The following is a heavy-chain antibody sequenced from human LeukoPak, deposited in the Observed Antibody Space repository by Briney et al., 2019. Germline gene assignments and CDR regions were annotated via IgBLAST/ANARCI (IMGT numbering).Heavy chain of an antibody. CDR2: IYYSGST. Sequence: PSQTLSLTCTVSGGSISSGGYYWSWIRQHPGKGLEWIGYIYYSGSTYYNPSLKSRVTISVDTSKNQFSLKLSSVTAADTAVYYCARGGVWFGELLKFDYWGQGTLVTVSS. CDR1: GGSISSGGYY. D-gene: IGHD3-10*01. CDR3: ARGGVWFGELLKFDY. V-gene: IGHV4-31*03. J-gene: IGHJ4*02.